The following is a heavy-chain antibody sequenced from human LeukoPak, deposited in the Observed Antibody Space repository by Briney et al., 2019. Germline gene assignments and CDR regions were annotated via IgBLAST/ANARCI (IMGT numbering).Heavy chain of an antibody. V-gene: IGHV4-4*07. CDR1: GGSISSYY. CDR3: ASEAAAGTLGY. Sequence: SETLPLTCTVSGGSISSYYWSWIRQPAGKGLEWIGRIYTSGSTNYNPSLKSRVTMSVDTSKNQFSLKLSSVTAADTAVYYCASEAAAGTLGYWGQGTLVNVSS. J-gene: IGHJ4*02. D-gene: IGHD6-13*01. CDR2: IYTSGST.